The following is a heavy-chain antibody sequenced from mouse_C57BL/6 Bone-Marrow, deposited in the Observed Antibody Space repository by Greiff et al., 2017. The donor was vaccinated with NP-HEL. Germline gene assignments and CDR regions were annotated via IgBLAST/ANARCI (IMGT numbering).Heavy chain of an antibody. D-gene: IGHD1-1*01. Sequence: VQLQQPGAELVKPGASVKMSCKASGYTFTSYWITWVKQRPGQGLEWIGDIYPGSGSTNYNEELKSKATLTGDTSSSTAYMQLSSLTSKDSAVYYCARVTTVVSYYAMDDWGQGTSVTVSS. CDR2: IYPGSGST. CDR1: GYTFTSYW. V-gene: IGHV1-55*01. J-gene: IGHJ4*01. CDR3: ARVTTVVSYYAMDD.